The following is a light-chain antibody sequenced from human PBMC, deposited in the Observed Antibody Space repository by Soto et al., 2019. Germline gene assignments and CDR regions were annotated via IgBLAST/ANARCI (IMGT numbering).Light chain of an antibody. J-gene: IGLJ1*01. Sequence: SYELTQPPSVSVAPGQTATIACGGNNIGGERVHWYQQKAGQAPVLVVHDDTDRPSGIPERFSGSHSGNTATLSISRVAAGDEADYYCQVWDRSGENYVFGTGTKATVL. CDR1: NIGGER. CDR2: DDT. CDR3: QVWDRSGENYV. V-gene: IGLV3-21*02.